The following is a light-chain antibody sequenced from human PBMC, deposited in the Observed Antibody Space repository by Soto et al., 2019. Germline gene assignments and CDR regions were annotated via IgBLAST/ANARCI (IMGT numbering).Light chain of an antibody. CDR1: QSVSSY. Sequence: EIVLTQSPATLSLSPGERATLSCRASQSVSSYLAWYQQKPGQAPRLLIYDASNRATGIPARFSGSGSGTDFTLTISSLEPEDLAVYYCQQRSNWPPRITSGQGTRLEIK. J-gene: IGKJ5*01. CDR2: DAS. CDR3: QQRSNWPPRIT. V-gene: IGKV3-11*01.